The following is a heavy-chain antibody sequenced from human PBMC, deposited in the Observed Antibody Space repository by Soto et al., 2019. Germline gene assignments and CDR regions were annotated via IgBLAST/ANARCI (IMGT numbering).Heavy chain of an antibody. V-gene: IGHV1-2*02. J-gene: IGHJ6*02. CDR2: INPETGGT. CDR3: ARERYQVISDGMDV. Sequence: QVQLVQSGADVKTPGASVRVSCKASGYTFTGYYVHWVREAPGQGLEWMGWINPETGGTSYAQKFQGRVTWSRDTSINTAYLELSRLRFDDAAVYFWARERYQVISDGMDVWGQGNTVTVSS. D-gene: IGHD2-2*01. CDR1: GYTFTGYY.